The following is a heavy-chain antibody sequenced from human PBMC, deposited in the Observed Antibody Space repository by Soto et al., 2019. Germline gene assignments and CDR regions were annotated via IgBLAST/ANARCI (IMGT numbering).Heavy chain of an antibody. CDR3: ARIPFPFHYYDSSGYYPTGGDY. Sequence: QVQLQESGPGLVKPSQTLSLTCTVSGGSISSGGYYWSWIRQHPGKGLEWIGYIYYSGSTYYNPSLKSRVTISVDTSKNQFSLKLSSVTAADTAVYYCARIPFPFHYYDSSGYYPTGGDYWGQGTLVTVSS. V-gene: IGHV4-31*03. CDR1: GGSISSGGYY. CDR2: IYYSGST. D-gene: IGHD3-22*01. J-gene: IGHJ4*02.